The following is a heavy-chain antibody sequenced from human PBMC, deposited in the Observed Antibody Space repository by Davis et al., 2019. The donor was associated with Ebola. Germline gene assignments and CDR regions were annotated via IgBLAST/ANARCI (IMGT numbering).Heavy chain of an antibody. CDR2: IHHGGGA. D-gene: IGHD2-21*02. J-gene: IGHJ3*02. Sequence: PSETLSLTCTVSGVSITTHFWSWIRQPPGKGLEWIGFIHHGGGANSNPSLKSRVTFSIDTSKSQVSLKLTSVTAAETAVYYCARDTRPCGDDCYDDTFDMWGPGTLVTVSS. V-gene: IGHV4-59*11. CDR3: ARDTRPCGDDCYDDTFDM. CDR1: GVSITTHF.